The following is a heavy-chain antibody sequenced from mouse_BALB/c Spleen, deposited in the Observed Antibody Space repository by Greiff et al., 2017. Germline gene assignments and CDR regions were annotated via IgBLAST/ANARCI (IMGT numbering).Heavy chain of an antibody. Sequence: QVQLQQSGAELMKPGASVKISCKATGYTFSSYWIEWVKQRPGHGLEWIGEILPGIGSTNYNEKFKGKATFTADTSSNTAYMQLSSLTSEDSAVYYCARESDRYYLSTCFAYWGQGTLVTVSA. CDR1: GYTFSSYW. V-gene: IGHV1-9*01. J-gene: IGHJ3*01. D-gene: IGHD2-3*01. CDR2: ILPGIGST. CDR3: ARESDRYYLSTCFAY.